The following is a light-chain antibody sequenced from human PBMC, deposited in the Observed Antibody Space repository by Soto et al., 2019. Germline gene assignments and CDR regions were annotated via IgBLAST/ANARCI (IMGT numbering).Light chain of an antibody. CDR3: HQYGSSPSYT. CDR1: QSVSSSSY. Sequence: EIVLTQSPGTLSLSPGERATLSSRASQSVSSSSYLAWYQQKPGQAPRLLIYGASSRATGIPDRFSGSGSGTDFTLTISRLEPEDFAVYYCHQYGSSPSYTFGQGTKLEIK. J-gene: IGKJ2*01. V-gene: IGKV3-20*01. CDR2: GAS.